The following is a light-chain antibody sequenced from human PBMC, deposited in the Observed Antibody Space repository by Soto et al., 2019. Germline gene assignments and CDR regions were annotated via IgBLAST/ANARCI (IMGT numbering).Light chain of an antibody. J-gene: IGLJ2*01. V-gene: IGLV3-1*01. CDR3: QAWDSSHVV. Sequence: SYELTQPPSVSVSPGQTASITCSGDKLGDKYACWYQQKPGQSPVLVIYQDSKRPSGIPERFSGSNSGNTATLTISGTQAMDEADSYCQAWDSSHVVFGGGTKLTVL. CDR1: KLGDKY. CDR2: QDS.